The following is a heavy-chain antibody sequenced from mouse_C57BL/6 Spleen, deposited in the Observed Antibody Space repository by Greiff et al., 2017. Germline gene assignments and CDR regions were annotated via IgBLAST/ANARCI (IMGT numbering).Heavy chain of an antibody. Sequence: VQLQQSGAELVKPGASVKISCNASGYAFSSYWMNWVKQRPGTGLEWIGQIYPGDGDTNYNGKFKGKATLTADKSSSTAYMQLSSLTSEDSAVYCCAHPGPYCGSGCAFWGEGSMVTVSA. V-gene: IGHV1-80*01. D-gene: IGHD1-1*01. J-gene: IGHJ3*01. CDR3: AHPGPYCGSGCAF. CDR1: GYAFSSYW. CDR2: IYPGDGDT.